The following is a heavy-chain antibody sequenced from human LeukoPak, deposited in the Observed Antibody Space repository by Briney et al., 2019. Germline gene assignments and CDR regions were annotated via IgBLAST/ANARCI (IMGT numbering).Heavy chain of an antibody. CDR3: AKAGLSYDSSGLDY. J-gene: IGHJ4*02. D-gene: IGHD3-22*01. CDR2: ISGTGGRI. CDR1: GFTFSSSA. V-gene: IGHV3-23*01. Sequence: GGSPRLSCAASGFTFSSSAMTWVRQAPGKGLEWVSGISGTGGRIYYVDSVKGRFTISRDNFQSTLYLEMNSLRVEDTAVYYCAKAGLSYDSSGLDYWGQGALVIVSS.